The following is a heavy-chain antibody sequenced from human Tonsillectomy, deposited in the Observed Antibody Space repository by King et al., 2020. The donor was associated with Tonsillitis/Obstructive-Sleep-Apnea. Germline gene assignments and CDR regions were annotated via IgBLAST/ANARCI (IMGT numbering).Heavy chain of an antibody. CDR1: GFTFSSFW. J-gene: IGHJ3*02. V-gene: IGHV3-7*03. CDR2: IKEDGSEK. D-gene: IGHD3-22*01. CDR3: ARVLYYCDSSGYRAFDI. Sequence: VQLVESGGGLVQPGGSLRLSCAASGFTFSSFWMSWVRQAPGKGLEWVANIKEDGSEKCYVDSVKGRFTISRDNAKNSLYLQMNSLRAEDTAVYYCARVLYYCDSSGYRAFDIWGQGTMVTVSS.